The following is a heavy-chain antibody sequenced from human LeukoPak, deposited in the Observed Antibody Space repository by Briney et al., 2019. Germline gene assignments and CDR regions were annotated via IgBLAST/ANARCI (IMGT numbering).Heavy chain of an antibody. J-gene: IGHJ4*02. CDR1: GGSFSSGSYY. CDR2: IYDSGST. CDR3: AREDGGGWTGFDY. V-gene: IGHV4-61*01. D-gene: IGHD2-15*01. Sequence: SETLSLTCTVSGGSFSSGSYYWDWVRQPPGRGLEWIGYIYDSGSTNYNPSLKSRVTISVDTSKNQFSLKVNSVTAADTAVYYCAREDGGGWTGFDYWGQGALVSVSS.